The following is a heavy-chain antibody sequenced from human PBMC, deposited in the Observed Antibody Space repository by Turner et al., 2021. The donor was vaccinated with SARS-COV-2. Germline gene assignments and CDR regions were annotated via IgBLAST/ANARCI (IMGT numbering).Heavy chain of an antibody. CDR2: IKSKTDGGTT. Sequence: EVQLVASGGGLVKPGGSLRLSCAASGLTFSNAWMSWGRQAPGKGLEWVGRIKSKTDGGTTDYAAPVKGRFTISRDDSKNTLYLQMNSLKTEDTAVYYCTTVRYYYDSSAYPNDAFDIWGQGTMVTVSS. V-gene: IGHV3-15*01. D-gene: IGHD3-22*01. J-gene: IGHJ3*02. CDR3: TTVRYYYDSSAYPNDAFDI. CDR1: GLTFSNAW.